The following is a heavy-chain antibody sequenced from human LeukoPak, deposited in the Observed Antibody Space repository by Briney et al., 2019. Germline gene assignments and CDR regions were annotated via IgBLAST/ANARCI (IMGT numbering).Heavy chain of an antibody. V-gene: IGHV4-61*02. D-gene: IGHD2-2*02. CDR1: GGSISSGSYY. J-gene: IGHJ1*01. CDR3: ARDQGCSSTSCYNFQH. CDR2: IYTSGST. Sequence: SQTLSLTCTVSGGSISSGSYYWSWIRQPAGKGLEWIGRIYTSGSTNYNPSLKSRVTISVDTSKNQFSLKLSSVTAADTAVYYCARDQGCSSTSCYNFQHWGQGTLVTVSS.